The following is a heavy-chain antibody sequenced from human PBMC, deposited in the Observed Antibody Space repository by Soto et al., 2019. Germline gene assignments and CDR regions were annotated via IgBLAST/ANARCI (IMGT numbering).Heavy chain of an antibody. J-gene: IGHJ4*02. Sequence: GGSLRLSCAASGFTFSSYSMNWARQAPEKGLEWVSYISSSSSTIYYADSVKGRFTISRDNAKNSLYLQMNSLRAEDTAVYYCARKGGGGTIFGVVPDFDYWGQGTLVTVSS. CDR1: GFTFSSYS. CDR2: ISSSSSTI. V-gene: IGHV3-48*01. D-gene: IGHD3-3*01. CDR3: ARKGGGGTIFGVVPDFDY.